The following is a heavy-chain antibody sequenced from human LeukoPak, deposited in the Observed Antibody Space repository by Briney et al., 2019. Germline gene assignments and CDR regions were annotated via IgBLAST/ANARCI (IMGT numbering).Heavy chain of an antibody. CDR2: ISSSGSTI. J-gene: IGHJ3*02. D-gene: IGHD2-8*01. CDR3: ARAWRSGVVFDI. V-gene: IGHV3-11*04. CDR1: GFTFSDYY. Sequence: PGGSVRLSCAASGFTFSDYYMSWLRQAPGEGLEWVSYISSSGSTIYYAHSVKGRFTISRDNANNSLYLQMNSLRAEDTAVYYCARAWRSGVVFDIWGQGTMVTVSS.